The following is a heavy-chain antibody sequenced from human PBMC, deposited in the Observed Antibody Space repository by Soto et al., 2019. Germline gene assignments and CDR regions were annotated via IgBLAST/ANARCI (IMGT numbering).Heavy chain of an antibody. V-gene: IGHV1-18*01. J-gene: IGHJ3*02. D-gene: IGHD5-12*01. Sequence: HVQLVQSGAEVKKPGASLKVSCKASGYTFISYGVSWVRHAPGQGLEWLGWISPYNGNTNYAQKFQGRITMTTEKSTSTVYMDLRSLRTDDTAVYYCARDQTKWLTDAFDIWGQGTMVVVSS. CDR1: GYTFISYG. CDR2: ISPYNGNT. CDR3: ARDQTKWLTDAFDI.